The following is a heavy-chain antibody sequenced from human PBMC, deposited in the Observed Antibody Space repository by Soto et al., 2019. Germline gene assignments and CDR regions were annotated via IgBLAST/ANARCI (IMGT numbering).Heavy chain of an antibody. CDR2: ISYDRSNK. V-gene: IGHV3-30*18. CDR3: AKDWGYIAVAGTAWYFDL. CDR1: GFTFSSYG. Sequence: QVQLVESGGGVVQPGRSLRLSCAASGFTFSSYGMHWVRQAPGKGLEWVAVISYDRSNKYYADSVKGRLTISRDNSKNTLYLKMNSLRAEDTAVYYCAKDWGYIAVAGTAWYFDLWGRGTLVTVSS. J-gene: IGHJ2*01. D-gene: IGHD6-19*01.